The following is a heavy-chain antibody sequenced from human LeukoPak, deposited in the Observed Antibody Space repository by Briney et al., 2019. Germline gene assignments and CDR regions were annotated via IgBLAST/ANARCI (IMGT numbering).Heavy chain of an antibody. CDR2: IIPIFGAA. J-gene: IGHJ6*03. CDR1: GYRFTGYY. CDR3: ARSQFIAAWTYYYYYMDV. V-gene: IGHV1-69*06. Sequence: SVKVSCKTSGYRFTGYYLHWVRQAPGQGLEWMGGIIPIFGAANYSQKFQDRVTITADKSTSTAYMELSSLRSEDTAVYYCARSQFIAAWTYYYYYMDVWGKGTTVTVSS. D-gene: IGHD6-6*01.